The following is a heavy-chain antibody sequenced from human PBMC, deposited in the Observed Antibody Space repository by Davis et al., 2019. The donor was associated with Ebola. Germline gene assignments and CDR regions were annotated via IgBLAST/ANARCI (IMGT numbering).Heavy chain of an antibody. CDR1: GGTFSSYA. CDR2: IIPIFGTA. V-gene: IGHV1-69*06. Sequence: SVKVSCKASGGTFSSYAISWVRQAPGQGLEWMGGIIPIFGTANYAQKFQGRVTLTADKATNTAYMELSGLRFDDTAVYYCARGKWFDPWGQGTLVSVTS. CDR3: ARGKWFDP. J-gene: IGHJ5*02.